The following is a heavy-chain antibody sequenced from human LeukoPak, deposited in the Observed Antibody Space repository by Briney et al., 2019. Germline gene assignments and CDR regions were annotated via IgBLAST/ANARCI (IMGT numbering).Heavy chain of an antibody. V-gene: IGHV3-74*01. D-gene: IGHD6-19*01. CDR3: ARGLGIAVGFDY. J-gene: IGHJ4*02. Sequence: GGSLRLSCAASGFTFSSYWMHWVRQAPGKGLVWVSRISSDGSSTSYADSVKGRFTISRDIAKNTLYLQMNSLTAEDTAVYYCARGLGIAVGFDYWGQGTLVTVSS. CDR1: GFTFSSYW. CDR2: ISSDGSST.